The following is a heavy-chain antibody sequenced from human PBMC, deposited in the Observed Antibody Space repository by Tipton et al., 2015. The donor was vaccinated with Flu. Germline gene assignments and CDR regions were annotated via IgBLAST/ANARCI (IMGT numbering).Heavy chain of an antibody. CDR2: IIPILGIA. V-gene: IGHV1-69*04. D-gene: IGHD2/OR15-2a*01. CDR3: ASPNRGFFDY. Sequence: QVQLVQSGAEVKKPGSSVKVSCKASGSTFSSYAISWVRQAPGQGLEWMGRIIPILGIANYAQKFQGRVTITADKSTSTAYMELSSLRSEDTAVYYCASPNRGFFDYWGQGTLVTVSS. CDR1: GSTFSSYA. J-gene: IGHJ4*02.